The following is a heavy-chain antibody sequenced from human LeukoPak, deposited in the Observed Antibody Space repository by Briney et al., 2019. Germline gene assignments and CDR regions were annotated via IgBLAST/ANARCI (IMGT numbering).Heavy chain of an antibody. V-gene: IGHV4-4*07. D-gene: IGHD1-26*01. Sequence: SETLSLTCTVSGGAISSYYWSWIRQPAGKGLEWSELIYTSGSTNYNPSLKSRVTMSVDTSKNPFSLQLSSVTAADTAVYYCARGVAATTNYYYMDVWGKGTPVTVSS. CDR1: GGAISSYY. CDR2: IYTSGST. CDR3: ARGVAATTNYYYMDV. J-gene: IGHJ6*03.